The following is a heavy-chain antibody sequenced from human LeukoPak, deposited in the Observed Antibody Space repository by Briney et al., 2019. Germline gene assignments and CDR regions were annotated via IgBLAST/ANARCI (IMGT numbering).Heavy chain of an antibody. J-gene: IGHJ4*02. Sequence: GASVKVSCKASGYTFTSYGISWVRQAPGQGLEWMGWISAYNGNTNYAQKLQGRVTMTTDTSTSTAYVELRSLRSDDAAVYYCAGGDSSGYYSLYFDYWGQGTLVTVSS. D-gene: IGHD3-22*01. CDR3: AGGDSSGYYSLYFDY. V-gene: IGHV1-18*01. CDR1: GYTFTSYG. CDR2: ISAYNGNT.